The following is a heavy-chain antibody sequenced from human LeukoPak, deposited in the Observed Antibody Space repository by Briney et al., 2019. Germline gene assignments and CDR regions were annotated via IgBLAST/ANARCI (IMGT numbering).Heavy chain of an antibody. J-gene: IGHJ5*02. Sequence: GGSLRLSCAASGFTFSSYWMSWVRQAPGKGLEWVANIKQDGSEKYYVDSVKGRFTISRDNAKNSLYLQMNSLRAEDTAVYYCAREGNYYGSGSYYNAWNWFDPWGQGTLVTVSS. CDR1: GFTFSSYW. CDR3: AREGNYYGSGSYYNAWNWFDP. CDR2: IKQDGSEK. D-gene: IGHD3-10*01. V-gene: IGHV3-7*01.